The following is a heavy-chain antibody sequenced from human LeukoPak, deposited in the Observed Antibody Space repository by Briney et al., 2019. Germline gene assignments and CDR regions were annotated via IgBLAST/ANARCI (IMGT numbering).Heavy chain of an antibody. J-gene: IGHJ4*02. CDR2: IYYSGST. D-gene: IGHD3-10*01. CDR3: ARHVRAGGVRGVTNFDY. CDR1: GGSISSSSYY. Sequence: SETLSLTCTVSGGSISSSSYYWGWIRQPPGKGLEWIGSIYYSGSTYYNPSLKSRVTISVDTSKNQFSLKLSSVTAADTAVYYCARHVRAGGVRGVTNFDYWGQGTLVTVSS. V-gene: IGHV4-39*01.